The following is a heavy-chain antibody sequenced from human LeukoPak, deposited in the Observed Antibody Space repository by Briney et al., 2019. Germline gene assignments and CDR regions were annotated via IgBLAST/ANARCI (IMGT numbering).Heavy chain of an antibody. CDR2: IYYSGST. CDR1: GGSISSSSYY. D-gene: IGHD3-16*02. Sequence: SETLSLTCTVSGGSISSSSYYWGWIRQPPGKGLEWIGSIYYSGSTYYNPSLKSRVTISVDTSKNQFSLKLSSVTAADTAVYYCARDPLEITFGGVIVPYYFDYWGQGTLVTVSS. J-gene: IGHJ4*02. CDR3: ARDPLEITFGGVIVPYYFDY. V-gene: IGHV4-39*07.